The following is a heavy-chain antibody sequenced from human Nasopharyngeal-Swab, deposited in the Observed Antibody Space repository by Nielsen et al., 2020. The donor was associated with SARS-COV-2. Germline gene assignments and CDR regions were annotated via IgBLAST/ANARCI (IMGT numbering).Heavy chain of an antibody. D-gene: IGHD3-16*02. Sequence: LETLSLTCTVSGGSVRSGTYYWSWIRQPPGKGLEWIGYIYYGGSTNYNPSLKSRVTISVDTSEKQFSLNLSSVTAADTAVYYCARQYYDYVWGNYHLIDAFDIWGQGTMVTVSS. J-gene: IGHJ3*02. CDR3: ARQYYDYVWGNYHLIDAFDI. V-gene: IGHV4-61*01. CDR1: GGSVRSGTYY. CDR2: IYYGGST.